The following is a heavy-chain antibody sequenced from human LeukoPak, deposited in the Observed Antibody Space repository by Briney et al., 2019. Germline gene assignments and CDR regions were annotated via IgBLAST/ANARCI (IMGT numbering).Heavy chain of an antibody. V-gene: IGHV3-21*01. Sequence: GGSLRLSCAASEFTFSSHFMNWVRRAPGKGLEWVSSISSSGSSVLYADSLKGRFTISRDNAKNSLYLQMNSLRPEDTAVYYCARERYSRSSHDALDLWGQGTMVTVSS. J-gene: IGHJ3*01. D-gene: IGHD6-6*01. CDR1: EFTFSSHF. CDR2: ISSSGSSV. CDR3: ARERYSRSSHDALDL.